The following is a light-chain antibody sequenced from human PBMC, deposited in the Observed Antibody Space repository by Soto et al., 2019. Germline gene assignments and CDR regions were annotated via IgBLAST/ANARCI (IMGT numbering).Light chain of an antibody. CDR3: QQSHSTPPT. J-gene: IGKJ2*01. CDR1: HNILTY. V-gene: IGKV1-39*01. Sequence: DIHMAQSPPSLSASVGDRVTITCRASHNILTYLNWYQQKAGKAPSLLIYEASHLQSGVPFRFFGSGSGTDFTLTIDTLQHEDCATYYCQQSHSTPPTFCPGTKLEIK. CDR2: EAS.